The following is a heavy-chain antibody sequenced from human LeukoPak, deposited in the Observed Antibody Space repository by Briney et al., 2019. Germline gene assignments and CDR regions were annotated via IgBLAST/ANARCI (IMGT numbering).Heavy chain of an antibody. Sequence: GGSLRLSCAASGFTFSGSAVHWVRQAPGKGLEWLALTSYDGSNKDYADSVKGRFTISRDNSKNTLYLQMNSLRAEDTAVYYCARDGYNGYIDYWGQGTLVTVSS. CDR1: GFTFSGSA. V-gene: IGHV3-30-3*01. CDR2: TSYDGSNK. D-gene: IGHD5-24*01. CDR3: ARDGYNGYIDY. J-gene: IGHJ4*02.